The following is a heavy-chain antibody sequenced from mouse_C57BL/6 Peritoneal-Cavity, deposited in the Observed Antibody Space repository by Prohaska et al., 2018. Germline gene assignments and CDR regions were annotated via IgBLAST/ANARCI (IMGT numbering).Heavy chain of an antibody. Sequence: EVQLLETGGGLLQPGVSRGLSCEGSGFTFSGFWMSWVRQTPGKILEWIGDINSDGSAINYAPSIKDRFTIFRDNDKSTLYLQMSNVRSEDTATYFCMRYGNNWYFDVWGTGTTVTVSS. CDR2: INSDGSAI. D-gene: IGHD2-1*01. CDR1: GFTFSGFW. J-gene: IGHJ1*03. V-gene: IGHV11-2*01. CDR3: MRYGNNWYFDV.